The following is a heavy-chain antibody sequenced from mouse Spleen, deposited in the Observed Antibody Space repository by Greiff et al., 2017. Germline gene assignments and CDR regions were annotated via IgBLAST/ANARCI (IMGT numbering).Heavy chain of an antibody. V-gene: IGHV1-59*01. CDR3: ARGELTGTFDY. Sequence: VQLQQPGAELVRPGTSVKLSCKASGYTFTSYWMHWVKQRPGQGLEWIGVIDPSDSYTNYNQKFKGKATLTVDTSSSTAYMQLSSLTSEDSAVYYCARGELTGTFDYWGQGTTLTVSS. D-gene: IGHD4-1*01. CDR2: IDPSDSYT. CDR1: GYTFTSYW. J-gene: IGHJ2*01.